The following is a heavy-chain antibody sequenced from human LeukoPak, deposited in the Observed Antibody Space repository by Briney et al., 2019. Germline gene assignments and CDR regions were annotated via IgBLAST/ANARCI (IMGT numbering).Heavy chain of an antibody. Sequence: GGSLRLSCAASGFTVSSNYMSWVRQAPGKGLEWVSVIYSGGSTYYVDSVKGRFTISRDNAKNSLYLQMNSLRAEDTAVYYCARDLGYSSGPNYWGQGTRVTVSS. V-gene: IGHV3-66*01. CDR2: IYSGGST. J-gene: IGHJ4*02. D-gene: IGHD6-19*01. CDR1: GFTVSSNY. CDR3: ARDLGYSSGPNY.